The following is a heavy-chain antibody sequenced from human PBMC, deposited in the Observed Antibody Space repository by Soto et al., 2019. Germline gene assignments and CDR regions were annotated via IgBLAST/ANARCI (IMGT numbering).Heavy chain of an antibody. V-gene: IGHV1-18*01. CDR3: ARQALRNPRAANTCFDP. D-gene: IGHD6-25*01. CDR2: ISAYNGDT. J-gene: IGHJ5*02. Sequence: ASVKVSCKASGYTFTTYSINWVRQAPGQGLEWMGWISAYNGDTDYAQNFQGRVTMTTDTSTSTAYMELRSLRSDDSAISYCARQALRNPRAANTCFDPWGQGTLVTVSS. CDR1: GYTFTTYS.